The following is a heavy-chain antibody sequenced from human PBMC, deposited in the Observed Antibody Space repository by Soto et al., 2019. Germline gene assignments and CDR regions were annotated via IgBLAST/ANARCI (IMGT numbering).Heavy chain of an antibody. D-gene: IGHD6-13*01. J-gene: IGHJ5*02. CDR3: VRVVWGVPAPGTSGWFDP. CDR2: IYHSGNT. V-gene: IGHV4-4*02. CDR1: GASISGSNC. Sequence: QVQLQESGPGLVKPSGTLSLTCAVSGASISGSNCWSWVRQSPGKGLERIGEIYHSGNTNYNPSLKGRATISEDKSKNQSSLRVNSVPAADTAVYYCVRVVWGVPAPGTSGWFDPWGQGTLVTVSS.